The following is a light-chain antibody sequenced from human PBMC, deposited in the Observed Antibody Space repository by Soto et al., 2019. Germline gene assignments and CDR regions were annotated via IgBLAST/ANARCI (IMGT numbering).Light chain of an antibody. CDR3: QQTKSFPLT. J-gene: IGKJ4*01. CDR1: QDISNW. CDR2: AAF. Sequence: DIQMTQSPSSVSASVGDRVTITCRASQDISNWLAWYQQKPGKAPKVLIYAAFSLQSGVPSRFIGGRSVTDFTLTISSLQPENFAVYYCQQTKSFPLTFGRGTKVEIK. V-gene: IGKV1D-12*01.